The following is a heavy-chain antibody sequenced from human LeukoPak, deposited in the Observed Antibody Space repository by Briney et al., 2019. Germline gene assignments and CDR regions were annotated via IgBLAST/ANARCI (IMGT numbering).Heavy chain of an antibody. Sequence: SETLSLTCAVYGGSFSGYYWSWIRQPPGKGLEWIGEINHSGSTNYNPSLKSRVTISVDTSKNQLSLKLSSVTAADTAVYYCARGLGYYDDWGQGTLVTVSS. J-gene: IGHJ4*02. CDR2: INHSGST. CDR3: ARGLGYYDD. CDR1: GGSFSGYY. V-gene: IGHV4-34*01.